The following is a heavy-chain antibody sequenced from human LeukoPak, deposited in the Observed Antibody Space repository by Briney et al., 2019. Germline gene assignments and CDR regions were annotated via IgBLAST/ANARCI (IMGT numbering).Heavy chain of an antibody. CDR2: INHSGST. J-gene: IGHJ2*01. CDR3: ARGSYYYDSSGSSPPWYFDL. V-gene: IGHV4-34*01. Sequence: KPSETLSLTCAVYGGSFSGYYWSWIRQPPGKGLEWIGEINHSGSTNYNPSLKSRVTISVDTSKNQFSLKLSSVTAADTAVYYCARGSYYYDSSGSSPPWYFDLWGRGTLVTVSS. CDR1: GGSFSGYY. D-gene: IGHD3-22*01.